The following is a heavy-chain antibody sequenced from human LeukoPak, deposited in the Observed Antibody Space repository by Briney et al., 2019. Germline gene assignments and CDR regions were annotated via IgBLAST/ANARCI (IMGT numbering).Heavy chain of an antibody. CDR1: GFTFSNYW. Sequence: GGSLRLSCAASGFTFSNYWMNWVRQAPGKGLEWVANINEDGSEKNYVDSVKGRFTTSRDYAKKLLSLQMNSLRSEDTAVYYCATYKSLPHTLFFDFWGQGALVTVSA. CDR3: ATYKSLPHTLFFDF. D-gene: IGHD1-1*01. J-gene: IGHJ4*02. V-gene: IGHV3-7*02. CDR2: INEDGSEK.